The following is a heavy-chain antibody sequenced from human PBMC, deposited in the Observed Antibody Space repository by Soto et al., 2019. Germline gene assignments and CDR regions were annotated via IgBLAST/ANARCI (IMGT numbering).Heavy chain of an antibody. CDR1: GYTFPAYY. D-gene: IGHD3-10*01. Sequence: QVQLVQSGAEVKEPGDSVRVSCEASGYTFPAYYIHWVRQAPGQGLEWMGWINPKFGDTTYAQDFQGRLTLTRDMSTSTVYMDLSRLTSADTAIYYCARNMDYYYGPGSGNGHGVWGQGTTVNVFS. CDR2: INPKFGDT. CDR3: ARNMDYYYGPGSGNGHGV. V-gene: IGHV1-2*02. J-gene: IGHJ6*02.